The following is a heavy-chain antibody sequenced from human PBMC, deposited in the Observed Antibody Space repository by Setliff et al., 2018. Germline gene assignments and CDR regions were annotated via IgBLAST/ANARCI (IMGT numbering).Heavy chain of an antibody. V-gene: IGHV1-2*02. J-gene: IGHJ4*02. CDR2: INPKSGGT. D-gene: IGHD3-16*01. Sequence: ASVKVSCKASGYTFTGYYIYWMRQTPGQGFEWMGWINPKSGGTKYAVKFQGRVTMTRDTSINTIYMELSSLTSDDTAIYYCAKQGDLAFDYWGQGTQVTVSS. CDR3: AKQGDLAFDY. CDR1: GYTFTGYY.